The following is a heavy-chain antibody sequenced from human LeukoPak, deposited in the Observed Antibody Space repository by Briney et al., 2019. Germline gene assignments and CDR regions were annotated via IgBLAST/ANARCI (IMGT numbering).Heavy chain of an antibody. CDR2: IYYSGST. V-gene: IGHV4-31*03. Sequence: PSETLSLTCTVSGGSISSGGYYWSWIRQHPGKGLEWIGYIYYSGSTYYNPSLKSRVTISVDTSKNQFSLKLSSVTAADTAVYYCARDPGLRSGDLGGVDYWGQGTLVTVSS. CDR1: GGSISSGGYY. D-gene: IGHD3-3*01. J-gene: IGHJ4*02. CDR3: ARDPGLRSGDLGGVDY.